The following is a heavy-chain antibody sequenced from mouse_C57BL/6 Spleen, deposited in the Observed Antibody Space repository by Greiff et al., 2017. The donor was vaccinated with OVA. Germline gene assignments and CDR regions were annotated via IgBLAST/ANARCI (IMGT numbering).Heavy chain of an antibody. V-gene: IGHV1-64*01. J-gene: IGHJ1*03. CDR2: IHPNSGST. Sequence: QVQLKESGAELVKPGASVKLSCKASGYTFTSYWMHWVKQRPGQGLEWIGMIHPNSGSTNYNEKSKSKATLTVDKSSSTAYMQLSSLTSEDSAVYYCARMGTTVVDWYFYVWGTGTTVTVSS. CDR1: GYTFTSYW. D-gene: IGHD1-1*01. CDR3: ARMGTTVVDWYFYV.